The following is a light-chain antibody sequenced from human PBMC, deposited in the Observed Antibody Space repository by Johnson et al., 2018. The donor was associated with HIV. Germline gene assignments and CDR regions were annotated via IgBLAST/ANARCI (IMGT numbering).Light chain of an antibody. J-gene: IGLJ1*01. CDR2: ENN. CDR3: GTWDSSLSAGGFV. V-gene: IGLV1-51*02. CDR1: SSNIGNNY. Sequence: SVSAAPGQKVTISCSGSSSNIGNNYVSWYQQLPGTAPKLLIYENNKRPSGIPDRFSGSKSGTSATLGITGLQTGAEADYYCGTWDSSLSAGGFVFGTGTKVTVL.